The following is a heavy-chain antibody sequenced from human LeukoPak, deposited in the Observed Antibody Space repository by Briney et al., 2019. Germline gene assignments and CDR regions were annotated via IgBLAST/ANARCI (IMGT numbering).Heavy chain of an antibody. CDR2: IIPIFGTA. D-gene: IGHD2-2*01. CDR1: GGTFSSYA. V-gene: IGHV1-69*05. Sequence: SVKVSCKASGGTFSSYAISWVRQTPGQGLEWMGRIIPIFGTANYAQKFQGRVTITTDESTSTAYMELSSLRSEDTAVYYCATRGYCSSTSCPRTQYYYYYYMDVWGKGTTVTVSS. CDR3: ATRGYCSSTSCPRTQYYYYYYMDV. J-gene: IGHJ6*03.